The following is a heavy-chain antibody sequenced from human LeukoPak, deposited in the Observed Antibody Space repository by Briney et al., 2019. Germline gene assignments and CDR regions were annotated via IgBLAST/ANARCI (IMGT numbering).Heavy chain of an antibody. Sequence: PSETLSLTCTVSGGSISSYYWSWIRQPPGKGLEWIGYIYYSGSTNYNPYLKSRVTISVDTSKNQFSLKLSSVTAADTAVYYCARDSSTSDIPWSNWFDPGGQGTLVTVSS. D-gene: IGHD2-2*01. CDR2: IYYSGST. CDR3: ARDSSTSDIPWSNWFDP. V-gene: IGHV4-59*01. CDR1: GGSISSYY. J-gene: IGHJ5*02.